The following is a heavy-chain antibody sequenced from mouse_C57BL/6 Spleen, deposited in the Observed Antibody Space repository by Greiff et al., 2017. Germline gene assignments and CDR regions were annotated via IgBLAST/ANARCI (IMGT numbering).Heavy chain of an antibody. D-gene: IGHD2-4*01. Sequence: EVQLVESGGGLVKPGGSLKLSCAASGFTFSSYAMSWVRQTPEKRLEWVATISDGGSYTYYPDNVKGRFTISRDNAKNNLYLQMSHLKSEDTAMYYCARDDDYDRGYAMDYWGQGTSVTVSS. CDR3: ARDDDYDRGYAMDY. J-gene: IGHJ4*01. V-gene: IGHV5-4*01. CDR2: ISDGGSYT. CDR1: GFTFSSYA.